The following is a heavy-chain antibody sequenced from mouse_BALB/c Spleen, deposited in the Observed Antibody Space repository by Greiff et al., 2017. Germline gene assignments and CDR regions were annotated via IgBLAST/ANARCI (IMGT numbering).Heavy chain of an antibody. CDR1: GFNIKDTY. CDR3: ARPIYYGSSYYFDY. D-gene: IGHD1-1*01. CDR2: IDPANGNT. V-gene: IGHV14-3*02. Sequence: VQLKQSGAELVKPGASVKLSCTASGFNIKDTYMHWVKQRPEQGLEWIGRIDPANGNTKYDPKFQGKATITADTSSNTAYLQLSSLTSEDTAVYYCARPIYYGSSYYFDYWGQGTTLTVSS. J-gene: IGHJ2*01.